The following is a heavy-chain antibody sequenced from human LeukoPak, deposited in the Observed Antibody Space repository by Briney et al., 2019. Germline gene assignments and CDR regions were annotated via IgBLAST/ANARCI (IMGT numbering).Heavy chain of an antibody. CDR2: INHSGST. Sequence: SETLSLTCAVYGGSFSGYYWSWIRQPPGKGLEWIGEINHSGSTNYNPSLKSRVTISVDTSKNQFSLKLSSVTAEDTAVYYCARDPFYSDSSDYNLDSYFDYWGQGTLVTVSS. V-gene: IGHV4-34*01. CDR1: GGSFSGYY. J-gene: IGHJ4*02. D-gene: IGHD3-22*01. CDR3: ARDPFYSDSSDYNLDSYFDY.